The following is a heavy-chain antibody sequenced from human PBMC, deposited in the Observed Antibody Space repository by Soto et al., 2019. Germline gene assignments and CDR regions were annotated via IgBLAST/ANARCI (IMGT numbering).Heavy chain of an antibody. V-gene: IGHV3-23*01. CDR2: ITSTGGGT. D-gene: IGHD6-6*01. CDR1: GLMFNTYA. Sequence: HPGGSLRLSCEASGLMFNTYAMTWVRQAPGKGLEWVATITSTGGGTYYADSVKGRFTISRDNSNNRLYLQMYSLRAEDTAVYFCANRPRYYNMDVWGQGTTVTVSS. CDR3: ANRPRYYNMDV. J-gene: IGHJ6*02.